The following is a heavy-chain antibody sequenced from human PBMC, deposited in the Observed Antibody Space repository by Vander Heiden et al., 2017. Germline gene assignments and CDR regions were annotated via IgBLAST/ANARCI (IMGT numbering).Heavy chain of an antibody. CDR3: AHRQKVQLWSGFDY. J-gene: IGHJ4*02. Sequence: QTTLMESGPTLVKPTPPLTLTCTFSGFSLTTRGVGVGWIRQPPGKSLEWRALIYWDDDKRYSPSLKNRLTITKDTAKNQVVLTMTNVDPVDTATYYCAHRQKVQLWSGFDYWGQGTLVTVSS. V-gene: IGHV2-5*02. D-gene: IGHD3-10*02. CDR1: GFSLTTRGVG. CDR2: IYWDDDK.